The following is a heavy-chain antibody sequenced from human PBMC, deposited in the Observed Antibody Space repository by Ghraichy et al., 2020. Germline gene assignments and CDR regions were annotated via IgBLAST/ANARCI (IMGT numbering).Heavy chain of an antibody. V-gene: IGHV1-8*02. Sequence: ASVKVSCKASGSTFTSFNINWVRHATGQGLEWMGWMDPNKGHTVYAQKFQGRVTMTRDTSITTAYMELNSLTSEDTAVYYCVRDLTTPDFWGQGTLVTVSS. D-gene: IGHD1-1*01. CDR1: GSTFTSFN. CDR2: MDPNKGHT. CDR3: VRDLTTPDF. J-gene: IGHJ4*02.